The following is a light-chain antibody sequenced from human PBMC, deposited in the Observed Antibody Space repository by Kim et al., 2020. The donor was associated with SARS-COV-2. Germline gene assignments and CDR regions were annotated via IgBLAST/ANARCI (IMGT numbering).Light chain of an antibody. CDR3: QQRNIWPPAVT. Sequence: PGDRATLSCRASQNIDTYLAWYQQRPGQAPRLLVYDASNRATGVPDRFSGSGSGTDFTLTISSLEPEDFSIYYCQQRNIWPPAVTFGGGTKVDIK. V-gene: IGKV3-11*01. CDR2: DAS. J-gene: IGKJ4*01. CDR1: QNIDTY.